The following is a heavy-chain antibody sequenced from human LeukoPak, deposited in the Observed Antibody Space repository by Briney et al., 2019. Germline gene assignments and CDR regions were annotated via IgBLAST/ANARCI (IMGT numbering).Heavy chain of an antibody. CDR2: INPDGSST. D-gene: IGHD5-12*01. CDR3: ATALFDYNANDF. CDR1: RFTFSNYW. V-gene: IGHV3-74*01. Sequence: PGGSLRLSCAASRFTFSNYWMHWVRQAPGKGLVWVSRINPDGSSTTYADSVKGRFTISRDNVKNTVSLQMNSLRAEDTAAYFCATALFDYNANDFWGQGTLVTVSS. J-gene: IGHJ4*02.